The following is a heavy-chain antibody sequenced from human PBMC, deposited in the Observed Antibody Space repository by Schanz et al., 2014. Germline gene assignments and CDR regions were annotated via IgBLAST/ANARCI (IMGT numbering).Heavy chain of an antibody. V-gene: IGHV3-23*04. D-gene: IGHD4-17*01. CDR1: GFTFGNYA. CDR2: ISGRGGRT. J-gene: IGHJ4*02. Sequence: DVQLVDSGGDLVQPGGSLRLSCAASGFTFGNYAMSWVRQAPGKGLEWVSAISGRGGRTYYADSVKGRFTISRDNSKNTLYLQMNSLRAEDTAVYYCAKDCPSDYGDHCFDFWGQGTLVTVSS. CDR3: AKDCPSDYGDHCFDF.